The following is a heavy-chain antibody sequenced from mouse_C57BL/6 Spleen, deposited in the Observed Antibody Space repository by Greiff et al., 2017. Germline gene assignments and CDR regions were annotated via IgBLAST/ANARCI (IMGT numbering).Heavy chain of an antibody. D-gene: IGHD2-10*02. CDR2: INPSSGNT. CDR3: ARAYSMVGSDYYV. V-gene: IGHV1-7*01. Sequence: VQLQQSGAELAKPGASVKLSCKASGYTFTSYWMNWVKQRPGQGLEWIGYINPSSGNTKYNQKFKDKATLTAAKSSSTAYMQLSSLTYETAAVSSCARAYSMVGSDYYVWGTAPTVTAAS. J-gene: IGHJ1*03. CDR1: GYTFTSYW.